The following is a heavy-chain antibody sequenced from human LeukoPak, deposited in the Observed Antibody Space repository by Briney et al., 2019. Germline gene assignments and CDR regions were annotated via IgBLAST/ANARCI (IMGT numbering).Heavy chain of an antibody. CDR1: GGLISRGGDY. CDR2: FCRRWIP. J-gene: IGHJ3*01. CDR3: AINPTNYYDSSGRMGAFDV. Sequence: WETLSLTCDVSGGLISRGGDYWGWIRHPPEKGVEWIGRFCRRWIPYYNMSLKSRDTICVDQAKNQFSLELTSVTAADTAGYYCAINPTNYYDSSGRMGAFDVWGQGTMVTVSS. D-gene: IGHD3-22*01. V-gene: IGHV4-39*01.